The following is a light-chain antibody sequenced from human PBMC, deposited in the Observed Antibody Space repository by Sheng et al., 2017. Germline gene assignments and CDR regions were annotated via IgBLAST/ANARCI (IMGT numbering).Light chain of an antibody. CDR2: GAS. V-gene: IGKV3-11*01. Sequence: ENVLTQSPATLSLSPGERATLSCRASQSVTSYFGWYQQKPGQAPRLLIYGASKRATGVPARFSGSGSGTDFTLTISSLEPEDFAIYYCQQRNNWPPMYTFGQGTKLEI. CDR1: QSVTSY. J-gene: IGKJ2*01. CDR3: QQRNNWPPMYT.